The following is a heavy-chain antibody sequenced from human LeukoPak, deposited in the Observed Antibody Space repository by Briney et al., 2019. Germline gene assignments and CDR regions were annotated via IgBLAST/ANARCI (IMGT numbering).Heavy chain of an antibody. CDR3: AKVLWIAAAEPFDY. D-gene: IGHD6-13*01. J-gene: IGHJ4*02. CDR2: IWYDGSNK. V-gene: IGHV3-33*06. CDR1: GFTFSSYG. Sequence: GGSLRLSCVASGFTFSSYGMHWVRQAPGKGLEWVAVIWYDGSNKYYADSVKGRFTISRDNSKNTLYLQMNSLRAEDTAVYYCAKVLWIAAAEPFDYWGQGTLVTVSS.